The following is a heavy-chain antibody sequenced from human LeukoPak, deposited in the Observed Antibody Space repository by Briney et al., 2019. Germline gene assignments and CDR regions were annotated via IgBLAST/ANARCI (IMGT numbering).Heavy chain of an antibody. CDR3: AKPGVAATHLFDP. Sequence: ASVKVSCKASGYSFTDKYMHWVRQAPGQGLEWMGIINPSDGTTTYAQNFQGRVTMTRDTSTSTVYMELSSLRSDDTAVYYCAKPGVAATHLFDPWGQGTLVTVSS. J-gene: IGHJ5*02. CDR1: GYSFTDKY. D-gene: IGHD2-15*01. CDR2: INPSDGTT. V-gene: IGHV1-46*01.